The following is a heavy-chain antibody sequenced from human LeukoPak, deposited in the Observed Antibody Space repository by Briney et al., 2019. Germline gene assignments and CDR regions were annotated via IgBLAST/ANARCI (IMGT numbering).Heavy chain of an antibody. V-gene: IGHV3-23*01. CDR1: GFTFRTYA. D-gene: IGHD5-24*01. CDR3: ARRTMSAFDS. CDR2: ISGSGNGT. Sequence: GGSLRLSCTASGFTFRTYAMNWVRQAPGKGLEWLSGISGSGNGTYYADSVKGRFTISRDNSKNMVYLQMNSLTVDDAATYYCARRTMSAFDSWGQGTLLIVSS. J-gene: IGHJ4*02.